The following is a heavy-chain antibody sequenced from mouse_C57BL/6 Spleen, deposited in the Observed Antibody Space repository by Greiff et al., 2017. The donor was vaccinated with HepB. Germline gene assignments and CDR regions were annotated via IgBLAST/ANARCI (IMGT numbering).Heavy chain of an antibody. Sequence: VQLVESGAELVRPGASVTLSCKASGYTFTDYEMHWVKQTPVHGLEWIGAIDPETGGTAYNQKFKGKAILTADKSSSTAYMELRSLTSEDSAVYYCTRYTITTGYFDYWGQGTTLTVSS. CDR1: GYTFTDYE. D-gene: IGHD2-4*01. J-gene: IGHJ2*01. CDR2: IDPETGGT. V-gene: IGHV1-15*01. CDR3: TRYTITTGYFDY.